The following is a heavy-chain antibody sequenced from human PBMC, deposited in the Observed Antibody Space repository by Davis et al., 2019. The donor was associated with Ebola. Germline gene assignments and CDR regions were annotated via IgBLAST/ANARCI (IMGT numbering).Heavy chain of an antibody. Sequence: GESLKISCAASGFTFSSYGMHWVRQAPGKGLEWLAVIWYDGSNKYYADSVKGRFTISRDNSKNTLYLQMNSLRAEDTAVYYCVRDYNDGIGRFDYWGQGTLVTVSS. CDR2: IWYDGSNK. CDR1: GFTFSSYG. CDR3: VRDYNDGIGRFDY. V-gene: IGHV3-33*01. J-gene: IGHJ4*02. D-gene: IGHD3-16*01.